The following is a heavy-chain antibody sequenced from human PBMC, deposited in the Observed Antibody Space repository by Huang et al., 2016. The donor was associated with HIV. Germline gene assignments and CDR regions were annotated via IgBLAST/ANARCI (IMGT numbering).Heavy chain of an antibody. CDR3: ARSYSGYGLLIDY. J-gene: IGHJ4*02. D-gene: IGHD5-12*01. CDR2: ISSRSSYI. CDR1: GFTFSTYS. Sequence: QLVESGGGLVKPGGSLRLSCAASGFTFSTYSMNWVRQAPGKGLEWVSCISSRSSYIYYADSVKGRFTISRDNAKNSWDLQMNSLRVEDTALYYCARSYSGYGLLIDYWGQGTLVTVSS. V-gene: IGHV3-21*02.